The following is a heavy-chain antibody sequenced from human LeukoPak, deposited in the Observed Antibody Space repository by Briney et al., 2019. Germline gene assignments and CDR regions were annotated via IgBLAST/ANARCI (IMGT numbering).Heavy chain of an antibody. CDR3: ARDIVVIPAANGIDY. CDR2: INPSGGST. D-gene: IGHD2-2*01. V-gene: IGHV1-46*01. Sequence: ASVKVSCKASGYTFTSYYMHWVRQAPGQGLVWMGIINPSGGSTSYAQKFQGRVTMTRDTSTTTVYMELSSLRSEDTAVYYCARDIVVIPAANGIDYWGQGALVTVSS. J-gene: IGHJ4*02. CDR1: GYTFTSYY.